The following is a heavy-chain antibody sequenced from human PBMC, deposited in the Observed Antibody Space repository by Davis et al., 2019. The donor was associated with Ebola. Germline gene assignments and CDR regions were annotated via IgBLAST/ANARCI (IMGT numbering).Heavy chain of an antibody. Sequence: GESLKISCAASEFTFSSYAMNWVRQATGKGLEWVSAIGTAGDTYYPGSVKGRFTISRENAKNSLYLQMNSLRAGDTAVYYCARGSYDFWSGYWPLDYWGQGTLVTVSS. J-gene: IGHJ4*02. D-gene: IGHD3-3*01. V-gene: IGHV3-13*01. CDR1: EFTFSSYA. CDR2: IGTAGDT. CDR3: ARGSYDFWSGYWPLDY.